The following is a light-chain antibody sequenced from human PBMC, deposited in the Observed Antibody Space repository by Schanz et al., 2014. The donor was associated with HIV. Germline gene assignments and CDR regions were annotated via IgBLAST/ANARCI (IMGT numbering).Light chain of an antibody. CDR1: SSDVGSYNL. V-gene: IGLV2-14*02. CDR3: GALSTSDAPV. J-gene: IGLJ1*01. Sequence: QSALTQPASVSGSPGQSITISCTGTSSDVGSYNLVSWYQQHPGKAPKLMIYEVSKRPSGVSNRFSGSKSGNTASLTIFDLQPEDEADYYCGALSTSDAPVFGTGTKLTVL. CDR2: EVS.